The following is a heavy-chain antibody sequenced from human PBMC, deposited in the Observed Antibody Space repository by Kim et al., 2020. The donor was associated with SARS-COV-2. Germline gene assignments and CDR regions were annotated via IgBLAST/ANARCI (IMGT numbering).Heavy chain of an antibody. CDR3: AKDVPEYSSSPDAFDI. V-gene: IGHV3-23*01. D-gene: IGHD6-6*01. J-gene: IGHJ3*02. Sequence: SAKGRFTIPRDNSKNKLYLQMNSLGAEDTAVYYCAKDVPEYSSSPDAFDIWGQGTMVTVSS.